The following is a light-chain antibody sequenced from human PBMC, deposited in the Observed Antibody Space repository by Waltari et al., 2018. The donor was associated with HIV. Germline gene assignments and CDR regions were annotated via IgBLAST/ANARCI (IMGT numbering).Light chain of an antibody. CDR2: DVT. CDR1: SSDVGGFNY. CDR3: CSYAGRSTLL. J-gene: IGLJ2*01. Sequence: QSALTQPRSVSGSPGQSVTISCTGTSSDVGGFNYVSWYQQYPGRAPKLMIYDVTKRTSGVPERFAGSKAGNTASLTISGLQAEEEADYYCCSYAGRSTLLFGGGTTLTVL. V-gene: IGLV2-11*01.